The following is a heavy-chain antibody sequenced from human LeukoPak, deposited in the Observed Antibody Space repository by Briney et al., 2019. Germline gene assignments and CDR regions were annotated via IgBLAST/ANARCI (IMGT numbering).Heavy chain of an antibody. Sequence: GGSLRLSCAASGFTFSSYWMHWVRQAPGKGLVWVSRINSDGSSTSYADSVKGRFTISRDNAKNTLYLQMNSLRAEDTAVYYCARVARSWRYYYYYYYMDVWGKGTTVTVSS. CDR1: GFTFSSYW. CDR3: ARVARSWRYYYYYYYMDV. J-gene: IGHJ6*03. D-gene: IGHD6-13*01. CDR2: INSDGSST. V-gene: IGHV3-74*01.